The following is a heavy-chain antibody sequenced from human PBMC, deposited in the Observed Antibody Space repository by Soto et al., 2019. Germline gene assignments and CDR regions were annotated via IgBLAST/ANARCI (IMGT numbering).Heavy chain of an antibody. Sequence: SVKVSCKASGGTFSSYAISWVRQAPGQVLEWMGGIIPIFGTANYAQKFQSRVTITADKSTSTAYMELSSLRSEDTAVYYCARVGVGATPGIDYWGQGTLVTVSS. CDR1: GGTFSSYA. CDR3: ARVGVGATPGIDY. V-gene: IGHV1-69*06. D-gene: IGHD1-26*01. CDR2: IIPIFGTA. J-gene: IGHJ4*02.